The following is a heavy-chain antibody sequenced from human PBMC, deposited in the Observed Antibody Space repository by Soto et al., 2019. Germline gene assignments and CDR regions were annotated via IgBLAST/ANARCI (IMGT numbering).Heavy chain of an antibody. CDR2: IIPILGIA. D-gene: IGHD2-15*01. V-gene: IGHV1-69*08. CDR3: AREPEVDPWS. J-gene: IGHJ4*02. CDR1: GGTFSSYT. Sequence: QVQLVQSGAEVKKPGSSVTVSCKASGGTFSSYTISWVRQAPGQGLEWMGRIIPILGIANYAQKFQGRVTITADKSTSTAYMELSTLRSDDTAVYYCAREPEVDPWSWGQRTLVTVS.